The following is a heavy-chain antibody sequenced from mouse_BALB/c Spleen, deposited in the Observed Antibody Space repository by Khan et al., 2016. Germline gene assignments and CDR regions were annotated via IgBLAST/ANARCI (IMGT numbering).Heavy chain of an antibody. J-gene: IGHJ2*01. Sequence: EVELVESGGGLVQPGGSRKLSCAASGFTFSSFGMHWVRQAPEKGLEWVAFISSGSSAIHYADTVKGRFTISRDNPKNTLFLQMTRRRSEDRAMYYCGRGECWGQGTTLTVSS. V-gene: IGHV5-17*02. CDR1: GFTFSSFG. CDR2: ISSGSSAI. CDR3: GRGEC.